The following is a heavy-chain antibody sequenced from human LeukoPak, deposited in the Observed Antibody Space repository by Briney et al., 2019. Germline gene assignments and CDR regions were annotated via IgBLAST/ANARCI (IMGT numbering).Heavy chain of an antibody. CDR1: GFTFSSYA. CDR2: ISGSGGST. D-gene: IGHD6-6*01. J-gene: IGHJ4*02. V-gene: IGHV3-23*01. CDR3: AKDYEYSSSSMGFDY. Sequence: GGSLRLSCAASGFTFSSYAMSWVRQAPGKGLEWVSAISGSGGSTYYADSVKGRFTISRDNSKNTLYLQMNGLRAEDTAVYYCAKDYEYSSSSMGFDYWGQGTLVTVSS.